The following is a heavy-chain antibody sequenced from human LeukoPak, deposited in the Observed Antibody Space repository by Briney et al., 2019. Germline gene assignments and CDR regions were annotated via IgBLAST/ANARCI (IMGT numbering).Heavy chain of an antibody. V-gene: IGHV3-23*01. CDR1: GFTFSRLA. Sequence: GGSLRLSCAASGFTFSRLAMTWVRQAPGKGLEWVSTISASGPYYADAVRGRFTISRDNSRNTLSLQMDSLRAEDTAVYYCAKSLLGRYYYMDVWGKGTTVTVSS. J-gene: IGHJ6*03. CDR2: ISASGP. D-gene: IGHD3-16*01. CDR3: AKSLLGRYYYMDV.